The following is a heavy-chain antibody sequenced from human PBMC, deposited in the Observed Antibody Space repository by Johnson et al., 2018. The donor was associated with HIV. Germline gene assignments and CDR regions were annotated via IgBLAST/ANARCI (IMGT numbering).Heavy chain of an antibody. CDR2: IYTGGST. CDR1: GFTVNNNY. J-gene: IGHJ3*02. V-gene: IGHV3-53*01. D-gene: IGHD1-14*01. CDR3: ARKGDAFDI. Sequence: VQLVESGGGLIQPGESLRLSCAASGFTVNNNYMNWVRQTPGKGLEWVSVIYTGGSTYYADSVKGRFTISRDNSKNTLYLQMSILRAEDTAIYYCARKGDAFDIWGQGTMVTVSS.